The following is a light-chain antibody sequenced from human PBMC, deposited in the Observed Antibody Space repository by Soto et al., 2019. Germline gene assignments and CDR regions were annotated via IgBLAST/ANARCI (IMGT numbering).Light chain of an antibody. V-gene: IGKV3-11*01. CDR1: HSVSGY. CDR3: QQRSYWPLT. CDR2: DAS. J-gene: IGKJ4*01. Sequence: EIVLTQSPATLSLSPGERATLSCRASHSVSGYLAWYQQKPGQAPRLLISDASNRATGIPARFSGSGSGTDFTLIISSVESVDFAVYYCQQRSYWPLTFGGGTKVESK.